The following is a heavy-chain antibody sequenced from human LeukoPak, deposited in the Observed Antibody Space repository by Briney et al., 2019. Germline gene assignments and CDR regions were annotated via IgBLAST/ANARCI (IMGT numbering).Heavy chain of an antibody. CDR1: GFTFSSYG. J-gene: IGHJ4*02. D-gene: IGHD2-21*02. CDR2: ISYDGSNK. V-gene: IGHV3-30*18. Sequence: GGSLRLSCAASGFTFSSYGMHWVRQAPGKGLEWVAVISYDGSNKYYADSVKGRFTISRDNSKNTLYLQMNSLRAEDTAVYYCAKRLRAYCGGDCYSAVDYWGQGTLVTVSS. CDR3: AKRLRAYCGGDCYSAVDY.